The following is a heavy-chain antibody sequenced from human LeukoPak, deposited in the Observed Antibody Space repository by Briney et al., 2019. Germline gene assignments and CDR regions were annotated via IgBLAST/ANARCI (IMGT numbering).Heavy chain of an antibody. CDR3: AKDSFPFIPAAENWFDP. Sequence: GGSLRLSCAASGFSFSSYAMSWVRQAPGKGLQWVSTISVSGDSTYYADSVKGRFTISRDNSKNTLYLQMNSLRAEDTAVYYCAKDSFPFIPAAENWFDPWGQGTLVTVSS. D-gene: IGHD2-2*01. CDR2: ISVSGDST. J-gene: IGHJ5*02. V-gene: IGHV3-23*01. CDR1: GFSFSSYA.